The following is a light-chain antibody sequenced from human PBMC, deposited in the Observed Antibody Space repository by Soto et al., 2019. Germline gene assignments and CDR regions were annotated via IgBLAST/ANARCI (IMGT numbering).Light chain of an antibody. Sequence: QSALTQPPSASGSPGQSVTISCTGTSSDVGGYDFVSWYQQHPGKARKLKIHKVSKRPSGVPDRFSGSKSGNTASLTVSGIQAEDEADYYCSSYAGSNNYVFGTGTKLTVL. J-gene: IGLJ1*01. CDR2: KVS. CDR1: SSDVGGYDF. V-gene: IGLV2-8*01. CDR3: SSYAGSNNYV.